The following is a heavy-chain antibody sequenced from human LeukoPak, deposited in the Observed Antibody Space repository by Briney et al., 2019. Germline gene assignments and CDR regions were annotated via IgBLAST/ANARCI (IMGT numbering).Heavy chain of an antibody. CDR2: ISYDGSNK. V-gene: IGHV3-30*03. D-gene: IGHD3-22*01. Sequence: GGSLRPSCAASGFTFSSYGMHWVRQAPGKGLEWVAVISYDGSNKYYADSVKGRFTISRDNSKNTLYLQMNSLRAEDTAVYYCVTEWYYYDSIYYGMDVWGQGTTVTVSS. J-gene: IGHJ6*02. CDR1: GFTFSSYG. CDR3: VTEWYYYDSIYYGMDV.